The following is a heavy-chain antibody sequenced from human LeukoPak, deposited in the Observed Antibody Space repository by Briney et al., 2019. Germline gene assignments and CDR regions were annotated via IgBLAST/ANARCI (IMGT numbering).Heavy chain of an antibody. D-gene: IGHD4/OR15-4a*01. CDR3: ARARANYGPRDNWFDP. Sequence: SGTLSLTCAVSGGSINSSNWWSWVRQPPGKGLEWIGEIYHSGSTNYNPSLKSRVTISVDKSKNQFSLKLSSVTAADTAVYYCARARANYGPRDNWFDPWGQGTLVTVSS. CDR2: IYHSGST. V-gene: IGHV4-4*02. CDR1: GGSINSSNW. J-gene: IGHJ5*02.